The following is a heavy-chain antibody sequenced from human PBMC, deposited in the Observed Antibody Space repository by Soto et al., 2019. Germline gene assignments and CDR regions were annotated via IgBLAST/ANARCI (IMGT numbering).Heavy chain of an antibody. Sequence: PGGPLRLCCAASGLNFRDHAMIRVRQAPGKGLEWVSSISSSSSYIYYADSVKGRFTISRDNAKNSLYLQMNSLRAEDTAVYYCARGTYYYDSSRYSGIWGQGTMVTVSS. CDR3: ARGTYYYDSSRYSGI. D-gene: IGHD3-22*01. J-gene: IGHJ3*02. CDR1: GLNFRDHA. V-gene: IGHV3-21*01. CDR2: ISSSSSYI.